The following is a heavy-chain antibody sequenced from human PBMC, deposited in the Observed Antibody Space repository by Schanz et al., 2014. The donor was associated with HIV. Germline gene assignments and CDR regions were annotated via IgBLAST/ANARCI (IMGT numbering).Heavy chain of an antibody. V-gene: IGHV1-18*01. CDR3: ARGRETVTTYFDF. Sequence: QVQLVQSGAEVKKPGASVKVSCKASGYTFINYDIHWVRQASGQGLEWMGWISPSNGNTNYAQKFQGRVTMTTDTSTSTAYMDLRSLRSDDTAVYYCARGRETVTTYFDFWGQGTLVTVSS. J-gene: IGHJ4*02. CDR1: GYTFINYD. CDR2: ISPSNGNT. D-gene: IGHD4-17*01.